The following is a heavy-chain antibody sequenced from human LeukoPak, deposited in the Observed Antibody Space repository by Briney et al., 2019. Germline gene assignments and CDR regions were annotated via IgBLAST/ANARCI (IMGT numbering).Heavy chain of an antibody. CDR1: GYSFTSYW. CDR3: ARRIGYCSSTSCYKGAFDP. CDR2: IYPGDSDT. D-gene: IGHD2-2*02. Sequence: GESLQISCKGSGYSFTSYWIGWVRQMPGKGLEWMGIIYPGDSDTRYSPSFQGQVTISADKSISTAYLQWSSLKASDTAMYYCARRIGYCSSTSCYKGAFDPWGQGTLVTVSS. J-gene: IGHJ5*02. V-gene: IGHV5-51*01.